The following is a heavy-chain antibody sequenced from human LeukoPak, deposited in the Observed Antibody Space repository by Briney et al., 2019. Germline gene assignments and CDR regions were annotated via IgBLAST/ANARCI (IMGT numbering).Heavy chain of an antibody. J-gene: IGHJ4*02. V-gene: IGHV1-69*04. CDR2: IIPILGIA. D-gene: IGHD4-23*01. CDR3: AREKTVAHFDY. Sequence: EWMGRIIPILGIANYAQKFQGRVTITADKSTSTAYMELSSLRSEDTAVYYCAREKTVAHFDYWGQGTLVTVSS.